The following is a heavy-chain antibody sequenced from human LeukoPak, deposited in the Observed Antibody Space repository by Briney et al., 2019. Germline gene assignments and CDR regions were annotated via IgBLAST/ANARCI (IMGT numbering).Heavy chain of an antibody. J-gene: IGHJ4*02. CDR2: IKQDGSEK. Sequence: SGGSLRLSCAASGFTFSSYWMSWVRQAPGKGLEWVANIKQDGSEKYYVDSVKGRFTISRDNAKNSLYLQMNSLRAEDTAVYYCAREGGAVAGPMVNDYWGQGTLVTVSS. V-gene: IGHV3-7*01. D-gene: IGHD6-19*01. CDR3: AREGGAVAGPMVNDY. CDR1: GFTFSSYW.